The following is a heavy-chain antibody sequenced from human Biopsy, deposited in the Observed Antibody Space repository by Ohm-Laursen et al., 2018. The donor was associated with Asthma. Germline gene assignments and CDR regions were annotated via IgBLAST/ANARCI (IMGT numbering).Heavy chain of an antibody. CDR3: ARTFHFWSPYHAEHYQL. Sequence: SLRLSCAASGFTFGDYWMSWARQVPGKGLEWVANIKHDGTEKNHVDSLKGRFTISRDNAKNSLYLQMNSLRAEDTAVYYCARTFHFWSPYHAEHYQLWGQGTLVTVPS. D-gene: IGHD3-3*02. CDR2: IKHDGTEK. V-gene: IGHV3-7*01. CDR1: GFTFGDYW. J-gene: IGHJ1*01.